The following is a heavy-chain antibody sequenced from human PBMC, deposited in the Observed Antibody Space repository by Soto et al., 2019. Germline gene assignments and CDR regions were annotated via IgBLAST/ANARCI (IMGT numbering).Heavy chain of an antibody. D-gene: IGHD3-10*01. J-gene: IGHJ4*02. CDR1: GGSISSYY. V-gene: IGHV4-59*08. Sequence: SETLSITCTVSGGSISSYYWSWIRQPPGKGLEWIGYIYYSGSTNYNPSLKSRVTISVDTSKNQFSLKLSSVTAADTAVYYCARQGTDYYGSGSYYFDYWGQGTLVTVSS. CDR3: ARQGTDYYGSGSYYFDY. CDR2: IYYSGST.